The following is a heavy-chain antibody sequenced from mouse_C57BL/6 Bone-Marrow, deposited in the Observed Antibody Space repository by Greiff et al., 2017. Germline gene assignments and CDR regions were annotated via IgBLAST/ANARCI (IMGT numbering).Heavy chain of an antibody. D-gene: IGHD2-3*01. V-gene: IGHV5-17*01. CDR2: ISSGSSTI. CDR1: GFTFSDYG. Sequence: EVKLVESGGGLVKPGGSLKLSCAASGFTFSDYGMHWVRQAPEKGLEWVAYISSGSSTIYYADTVKGRFTISRDNAKNTLFLQMTSLRSEDTAMYYCARKEGWLLLYAMDYWGQGTSVTVSS. CDR3: ARKEGWLLLYAMDY. J-gene: IGHJ4*01.